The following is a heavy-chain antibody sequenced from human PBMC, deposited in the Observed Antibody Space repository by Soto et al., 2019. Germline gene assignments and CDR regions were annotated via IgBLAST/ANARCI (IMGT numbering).Heavy chain of an antibody. CDR2: IYSGGST. CDR3: ARDPWAADY. D-gene: IGHD3-16*01. CDR1: GVTVSTTY. J-gene: IGHJ4*02. V-gene: IGHV3-66*01. Sequence: EVQLVESGGGMVQPGGSLRLSCAASGVTVSTTYMSWVRQAPGKGLEWVSVIYSGGSTFYADSVRGRFTISRDNSKDTVTLQMKSLRAEDTSVYYCARDPWAADYWGQGTLVTVSS.